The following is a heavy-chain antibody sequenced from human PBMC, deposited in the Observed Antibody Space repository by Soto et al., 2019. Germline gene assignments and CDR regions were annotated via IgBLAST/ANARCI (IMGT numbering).Heavy chain of an antibody. D-gene: IGHD3-22*01. J-gene: IGHJ4*02. CDR2: INAGNGNT. CDR3: ARGSGYYYWDDY. V-gene: IGHV1-3*05. CDR1: GYTFTSYA. Sequence: QVQLVQSGAEEKKPGASVKVSGKASGYTFTSYAMHWVRQAPGQRLEWMGWINAGNGNTKYSQKFQGRVTITRDTSASTAYMELSSLSSEDTAVYYCARGSGYYYWDDYWGQGTLVTVSS.